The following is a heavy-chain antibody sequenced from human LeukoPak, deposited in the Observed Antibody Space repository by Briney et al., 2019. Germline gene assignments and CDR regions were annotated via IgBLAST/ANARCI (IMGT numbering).Heavy chain of an antibody. CDR2: ISVRSNYI. V-gene: IGHV3-21*01. Sequence: PGGSLRLSCVASGYTFSSFSINWVGQAPGKGLEWVSSISVRSNYIYYADSVRGRFSISRDDARNSLYLQMDSLRGDDTAVYYCVRLRRNYDRSGYYYYYDYWGQGTLVTVSS. J-gene: IGHJ4*02. CDR3: VRLRRNYDRSGYYYYYDY. D-gene: IGHD3-22*01. CDR1: GYTFSSFS.